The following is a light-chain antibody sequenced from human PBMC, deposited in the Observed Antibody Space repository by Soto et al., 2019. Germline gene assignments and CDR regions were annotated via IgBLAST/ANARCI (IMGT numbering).Light chain of an antibody. Sequence: ESVLTQSPGTLSLSPGERATLSCRASQSLSSSYLVWYQQKPGQAPRLLIYDASNRATGIPARFSGSGSGTDFTLTISSLEPEDIAVYYCQQRSNWRVTFGGGTKGDIK. CDR3: QQRSNWRVT. CDR1: QSLSSSY. V-gene: IGKV3D-20*02. J-gene: IGKJ4*01. CDR2: DAS.